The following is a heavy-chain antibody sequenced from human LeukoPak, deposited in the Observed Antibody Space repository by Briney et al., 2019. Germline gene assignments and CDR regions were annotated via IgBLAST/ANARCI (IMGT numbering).Heavy chain of an antibody. V-gene: IGHV3-21*01. CDR1: GFNFTNYN. CDR2: IQSSSGSR. Sequence: PGGSLRLSCAASGFNFTNYNMNWVRQAPGKGREWVSSIQSSSGSRYYADSLKGRFTISRDNAKNSLYLQMNSLRAEDTAVYYCARDLAWDAFDIWGQGTMVTVSS. CDR3: ARDLAWDAFDI. J-gene: IGHJ3*02.